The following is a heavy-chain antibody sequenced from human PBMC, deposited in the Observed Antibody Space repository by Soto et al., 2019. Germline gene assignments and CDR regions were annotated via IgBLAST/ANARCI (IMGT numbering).Heavy chain of an antibody. V-gene: IGHV4-34*01. CDR3: ARESHDILTGPPWVWYFDL. J-gene: IGHJ2*01. CDR2: INDRGSI. CDR1: GGSFSGYY. Sequence: QVQLQQWGAGPLRPLETLSLTCGVSGGSFSGYYWAWIRQSPGKGLEWFGEINDRGSINYNPSLKSRGSISVDTSKNHYSLKLRSVTAADTAVYYCARESHDILTGPPWVWYFDLWGRGTLVTVSS. D-gene: IGHD3-9*01.